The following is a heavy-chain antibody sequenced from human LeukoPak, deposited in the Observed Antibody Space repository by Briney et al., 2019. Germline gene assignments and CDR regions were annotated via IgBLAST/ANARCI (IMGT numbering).Heavy chain of an antibody. CDR2: ISYDGSNK. D-gene: IGHD3-10*01. CDR1: GFTFSSYA. V-gene: IGHV3-30*14. CDR3: ARGPSMVRGVILPSDY. J-gene: IGHJ4*02. Sequence: GSLRLSCATSGFTFSSYAMHWVRQAPGKGLEWVAVISYDGSNKYYADSVKGRFTISRDNSKNTLYLQMNSLRAEDTAVYYCARGPSMVRGVILPSDYWGQGTLVTVSS.